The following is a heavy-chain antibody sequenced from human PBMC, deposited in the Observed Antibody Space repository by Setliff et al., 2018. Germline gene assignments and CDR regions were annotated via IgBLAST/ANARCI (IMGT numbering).Heavy chain of an antibody. D-gene: IGHD3-22*01. CDR2: ISRSSTYI. CDR3: ARAYDSSGYYDYYYGMDV. J-gene: IGHJ6*02. V-gene: IGHV3-21*01. CDR1: GFTFSSDP. Sequence: GGSLRLSCAASGFTFSSDPMNWVRQAPGKGLEWVSSISRSSTYIYYADSVKGRFTISRDNAKNSLYLQMNSLRAEDTAVYYCARAYDSSGYYDYYYGMDVWGQGTTVTVSS.